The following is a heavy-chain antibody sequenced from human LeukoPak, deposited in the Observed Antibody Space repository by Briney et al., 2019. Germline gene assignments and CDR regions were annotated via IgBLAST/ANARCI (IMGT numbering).Heavy chain of an antibody. CDR3: ASPLAAAGTGDDY. Sequence: ASVKVSCKASGYTFTGYYMHWVRQAPGQGLEWMRWINPNSGGTNYAQKFQGRVTMTRDTSISTAYMELSRLRYDDTAVYYCASPLAAAGTGDDYWGQGTLVTVSS. CDR1: GYTFTGYY. J-gene: IGHJ4*02. D-gene: IGHD6-13*01. CDR2: INPNSGGT. V-gene: IGHV1-2*02.